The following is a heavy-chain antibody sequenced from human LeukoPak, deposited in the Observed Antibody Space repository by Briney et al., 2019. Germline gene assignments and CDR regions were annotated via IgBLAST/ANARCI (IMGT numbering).Heavy chain of an antibody. CDR2: ISDSGGST. Sequence: GGPLRLSCSASGFPFSSYAMHWVRQAPGKGLEYVSAISDSGGSTYYGDSVKGRFTISRDNSKNTLYLQMSSLRTEDTAVYFCVRGYSFGPYGMDVWGQGTTVTVSS. D-gene: IGHD2/OR15-2a*01. CDR3: VRGYSFGPYGMDV. V-gene: IGHV3-64D*09. CDR1: GFPFSSYA. J-gene: IGHJ6*02.